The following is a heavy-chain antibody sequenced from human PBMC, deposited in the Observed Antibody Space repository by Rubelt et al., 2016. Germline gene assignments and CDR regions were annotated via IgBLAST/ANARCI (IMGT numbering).Heavy chain of an antibody. V-gene: IGHV4-39*07. J-gene: IGHJ5*02. CDR3: AWVGGAAVAGTSNWFGP. CDR2: IHYGGTT. CDR1: GGSIISDYY. Sequence: QLQLQESGPGLVKPSETLSLTCTVSGGSIISDYYWGWIRQPPGKGLEWIGCIHYGGTTYHTPSLKSRVIISIDTSENQFSPKLGSLTAADAAVYYCAWVGGAAVAGTSNWFGPWGQGTLVTVSA. D-gene: IGHD6-19*01.